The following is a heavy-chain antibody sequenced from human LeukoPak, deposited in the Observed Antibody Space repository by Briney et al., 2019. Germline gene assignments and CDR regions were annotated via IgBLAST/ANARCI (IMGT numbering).Heavy chain of an antibody. Sequence: GGSLRLSCAASGFTFSSYVMNWVRQAPGKGLEWVSGISGSGGGTYYADSVQGRFTISRDNSQNTLYLQMNSLRAEDTAVYYCAKGYSSGWYYSDSWGQGTLVTVSS. J-gene: IGHJ4*02. V-gene: IGHV3-23*01. CDR3: AKGYSSGWYYSDS. CDR2: ISGSGGGT. D-gene: IGHD6-19*01. CDR1: GFTFSSYV.